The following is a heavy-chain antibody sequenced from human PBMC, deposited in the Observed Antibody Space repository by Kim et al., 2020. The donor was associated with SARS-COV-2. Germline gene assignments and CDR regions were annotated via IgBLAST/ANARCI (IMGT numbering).Heavy chain of an antibody. J-gene: IGHJ4*02. CDR2: IYSGGST. Sequence: GGSLRLSCAASGFTVSSNYMSWVRQAPGKGLEWVSVIYSGGSTYYADSVKGRFTISRNNSKNTLYLQMNSLRAEDTAVYYCARDAAADHGEGFDYWGQGTLVTVSS. CDR1: GFTVSSNY. D-gene: IGHD6-13*01. V-gene: IGHV3-53*01. CDR3: ARDAAADHGEGFDY.